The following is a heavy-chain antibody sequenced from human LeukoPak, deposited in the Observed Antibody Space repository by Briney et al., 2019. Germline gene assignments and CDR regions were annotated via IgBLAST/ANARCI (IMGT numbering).Heavy chain of an antibody. V-gene: IGHV4-39*07. CDR2: IYHEGAT. Sequence: PSETLSLTCTVSGGSISSSPYYWGWIRQPPGKGLEWVGEIYHEGATKYNPSLESRVTISVDKSKNQFSLKLTSVTAADTAVYYCAGQSGWYLDSWGQGTLVTVSS. D-gene: IGHD6-19*01. CDR3: AGQSGWYLDS. CDR1: GGSISSSPYY. J-gene: IGHJ4*02.